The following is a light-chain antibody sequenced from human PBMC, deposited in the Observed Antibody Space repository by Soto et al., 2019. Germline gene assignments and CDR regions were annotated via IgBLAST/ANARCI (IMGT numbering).Light chain of an antibody. CDR1: SSNIGRNT. Sequence: QSVLTQPPSASGTPGQRVTISCSGSSSNIGRNTVNWYQQLPGTAPKLLIYSNDQRSSGVPDRFSGSKSGTSASLAISGLQSEDEADYYCAAWDDSLNGPVFGGGTKLTVL. CDR3: AAWDDSLNGPV. V-gene: IGLV1-44*01. CDR2: SND. J-gene: IGLJ2*01.